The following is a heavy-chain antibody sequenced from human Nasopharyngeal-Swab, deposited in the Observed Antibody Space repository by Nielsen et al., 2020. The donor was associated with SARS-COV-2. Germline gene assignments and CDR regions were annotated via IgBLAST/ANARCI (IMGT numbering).Heavy chain of an antibody. D-gene: IGHD1-14*01. J-gene: IGHJ4*02. CDR3: ARDRGITMPSDY. CDR1: GFTFSSYA. Sequence: GESLKISCAASGFTFSSYAMHWVRQAPGKGLEWVAVISYDGSNKYYADSVKGRFTISRDNSKNTLYLQMNSLRAEDTAVYYCARDRGITMPSDYWGQGTLVTVSS. CDR2: ISYDGSNK. V-gene: IGHV3-30-3*01.